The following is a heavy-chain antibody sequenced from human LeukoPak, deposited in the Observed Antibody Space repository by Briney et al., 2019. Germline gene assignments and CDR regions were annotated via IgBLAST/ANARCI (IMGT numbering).Heavy chain of an antibody. D-gene: IGHD2-15*01. CDR3: ATAKVFCSGGSYRNYYFDY. V-gene: IGHV1-24*01. Sequence: ASVKVSCKVSGYSLTELSMHWVRQAPGKGLEWMGGFDPEDGETIYAQKFQGRVTMTEDTSTDTAYMELSSLRSQDTAVYYCATAKVFCSGGSYRNYYFDYWGQGTLVTVSS. CDR1: GYSLTELS. CDR2: FDPEDGET. J-gene: IGHJ4*02.